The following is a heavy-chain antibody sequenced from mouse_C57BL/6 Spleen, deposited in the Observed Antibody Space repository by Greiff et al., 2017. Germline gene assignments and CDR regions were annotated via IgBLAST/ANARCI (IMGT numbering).Heavy chain of an antibody. CDR1: GYAFSSSW. J-gene: IGHJ3*01. CDR2: IYPGDGDT. Sequence: VMLVESGPELVKPGASVKISCKASGYAFSSSWMNWVKQRPGKGLEWIGRIYPGDGDTNYNGKFKGKATLTADKSSSTAYMQLSSLTSEDSAVXFCANAVNWDWFAYWGQGTLVTVSA. V-gene: IGHV1-82*01. D-gene: IGHD4-1*01. CDR3: ANAVNWDWFAY.